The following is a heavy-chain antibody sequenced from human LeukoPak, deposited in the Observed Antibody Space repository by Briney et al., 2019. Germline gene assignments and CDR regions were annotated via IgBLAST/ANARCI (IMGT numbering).Heavy chain of an antibody. CDR3: ARGDFYYDSSDP. J-gene: IGHJ5*02. D-gene: IGHD3-22*01. Sequence: KFQGRVTMTRSTSISTAYMELSSLRSEDTAVYYCARGDFYYDSSDPWGQGTLVTVSS. V-gene: IGHV1-8*01.